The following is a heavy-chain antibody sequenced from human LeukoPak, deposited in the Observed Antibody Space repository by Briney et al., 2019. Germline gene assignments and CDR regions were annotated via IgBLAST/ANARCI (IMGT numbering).Heavy chain of an antibody. CDR2: IYYSAST. V-gene: IGHV4-61*01. CDR1: GGSISGSISSSY. J-gene: IGHJ4*02. Sequence: PSQTLSLTRTVSGGSISGSISSSYWNWIRQPPGKGLEWIGYIYYSASTNYNPSLKSRATISVDTSKNQCSLKLSSVTAADTAVDYCARSSGYYWLFDYWGQGTLVTVSS. CDR3: ARSSGYYWLFDY. D-gene: IGHD3-22*01.